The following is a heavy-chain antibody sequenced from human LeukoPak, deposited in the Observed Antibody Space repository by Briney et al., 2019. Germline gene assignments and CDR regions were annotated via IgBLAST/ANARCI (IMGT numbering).Heavy chain of an antibody. CDR2: IYYSGKT. CDR3: ARLLDNDSSGYPDTFDM. J-gene: IGHJ3*02. CDR1: GGSISGHY. D-gene: IGHD3-22*01. V-gene: IGHV4-59*11. Sequence: SETLSLACAVSGGSISGHYWSWIRQPPGKGLEWIGYIYYSGKTYYGSSLRSRVTISVDTSKNHFSLKLTSMTAADTAVYYCARLLDNDSSGYPDTFDMWGQGTMVTVSS.